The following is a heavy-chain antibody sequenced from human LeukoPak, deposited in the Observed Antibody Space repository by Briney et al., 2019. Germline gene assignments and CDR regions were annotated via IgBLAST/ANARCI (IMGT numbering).Heavy chain of an antibody. CDR1: GYSFTSYW. CDR2: IYPGDSDT. V-gene: IGHV5-51*01. Sequence: GESLKISCKGSGYSFTSYWIGWVRQMPGKGLEWMGIIYPGDSDTRYSPSFQGQVTISADKSISTAYLQWSSLKASDTAMYYCARSDLGVVPAAIPRWFDPWGQGTLVTVSS. J-gene: IGHJ5*02. D-gene: IGHD2-2*02. CDR3: ARSDLGVVPAAIPRWFDP.